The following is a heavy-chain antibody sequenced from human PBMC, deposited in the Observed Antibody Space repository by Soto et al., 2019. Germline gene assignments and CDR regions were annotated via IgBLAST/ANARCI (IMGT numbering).Heavy chain of an antibody. D-gene: IGHD2-15*01. Sequence: PSETLSLTXTVSGVSVSSAGYYWTWIRQHPGKGLEWIGYVSYSGSTYYNSSLKSRLTISLDMSKSQFSLKLNSVTAADTAVYYCARFVNYYYYGMDVWGQGTTVTVSS. J-gene: IGHJ6*02. CDR3: ARFVNYYYYGMDV. V-gene: IGHV4-31*02. CDR1: GVSVSSAGYY. CDR2: VSYSGST.